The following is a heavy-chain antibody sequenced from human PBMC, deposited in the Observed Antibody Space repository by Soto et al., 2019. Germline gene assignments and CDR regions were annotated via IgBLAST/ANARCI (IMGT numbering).Heavy chain of an antibody. V-gene: IGHV4-59*08. CDR3: ARLRVEYQLLFYYYYMDV. CDR2: IYYSGST. J-gene: IGHJ6*03. Sequence: SETLSLTCTVSGGSISSYYWRWIRQPPGKGLEWIGYIYYSGSTNYNPSLKSRVTISVDTSKNQFSLKLSSVTAADTAVYYCARLRVEYQLLFYYYYMDVWGKGTTVTVSS. CDR1: GGSISSYY. D-gene: IGHD2-2*01.